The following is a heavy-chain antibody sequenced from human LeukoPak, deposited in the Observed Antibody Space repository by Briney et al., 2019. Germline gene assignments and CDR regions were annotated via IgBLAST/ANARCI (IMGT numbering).Heavy chain of an antibody. CDR1: GGSISSTTYY. J-gene: IGHJ6*02. D-gene: IGHD4-17*01. Sequence: SETLSLTCTVSGGSISSTTYYWGWIRQPPGKGLEWIGSIYYSGDTYYNPSLKSRLTISVDTSKNRFSLKLNSVTATDTAVYYCARDLYGDYPYGMDVWGQGTTVTVSS. CDR3: ARDLYGDYPYGMDV. CDR2: IYYSGDT. V-gene: IGHV4-39*02.